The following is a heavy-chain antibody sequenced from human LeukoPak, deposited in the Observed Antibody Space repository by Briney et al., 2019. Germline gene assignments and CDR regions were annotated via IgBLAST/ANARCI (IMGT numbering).Heavy chain of an antibody. CDR3: ARDRAVIEAAAAGVLAN. CDR2: ISYDGSNK. J-gene: IGHJ4*02. V-gene: IGHV3-30*04. Sequence: GGSLRLSCAASGFTFSSYAMHWVRRAPGKGLEWVAVISYDGSNKYYADSVKGRFTISRDNSKNTLYLQMNSLRAEDTAVYYCARDRAVIEAAAAGVLANWGQGTLVTVSS. CDR1: GFTFSSYA. D-gene: IGHD6-13*01.